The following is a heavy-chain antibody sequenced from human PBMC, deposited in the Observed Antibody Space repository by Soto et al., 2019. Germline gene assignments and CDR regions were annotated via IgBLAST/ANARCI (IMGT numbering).Heavy chain of an antibody. CDR1: GGSIRSGGYS. CDR3: ARTTTVNAMDV. D-gene: IGHD4-17*01. J-gene: IGHJ6*02. CDR2: ISYSGST. Sequence: SETLSLTCGFSGGSIRSGGYSLSWIRQPPGKGLEWIGSISYSGSTYYNPSLKSRVTISVDTSMNQFSLKLSSVTAADTAVYYCARTTTVNAMDVWGQGTTVTVSS. V-gene: IGHV4-30-2*03.